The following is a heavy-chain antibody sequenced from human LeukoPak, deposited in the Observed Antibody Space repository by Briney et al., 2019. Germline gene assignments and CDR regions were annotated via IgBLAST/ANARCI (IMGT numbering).Heavy chain of an antibody. CDR1: GGSLSGYY. Sequence: PSETLSLTCAVYGGSLSGYYWSWIRQPPGKGLEWIGESNHSGSTNYNPSLKSRVTILVDTANNQFSLKLSSVTAAYTAVYYSARAIRSPTADVFDIWGQGTMATVST. J-gene: IGHJ3*02. D-gene: IGHD1-1*01. CDR3: ARAIRSPTADVFDI. CDR2: SNHSGST. V-gene: IGHV4-34*01.